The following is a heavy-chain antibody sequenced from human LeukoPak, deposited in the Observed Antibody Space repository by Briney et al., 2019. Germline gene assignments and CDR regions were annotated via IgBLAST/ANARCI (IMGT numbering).Heavy chain of an antibody. D-gene: IGHD3-3*01. CDR2: IKQDGSEK. CDR3: PRAEWSNWYPDL. Sequence: GVSVRLPHVASGFTFNHYWMKRVRQAPAKGMGWPANIKQDGSEKYYVDSVKRRFTLSRDSAKNSPYLQMTSLRAEDTPVYYFPRAEWSNWYPDLWGRGSLVTVSS. V-gene: IGHV3-7*03. CDR1: GFTFNHYW. J-gene: IGHJ2*01.